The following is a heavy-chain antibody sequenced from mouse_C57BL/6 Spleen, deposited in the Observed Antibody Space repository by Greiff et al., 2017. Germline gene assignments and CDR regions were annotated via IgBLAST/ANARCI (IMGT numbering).Heavy chain of an antibody. V-gene: IGHV5-16*01. Sequence: EVKLMESEGGLVQPGSSMKLSCTASGFTFSDYYMAWVRQVPEKGLEWVANINHDGSSTYYLDSLKSRFIISRDNAKNILYLQMSSLKSEDTATYCGAREYGNHWDFDVWGTGTTVTVSS. J-gene: IGHJ1*03. CDR3: AREYGNHWDFDV. CDR1: GFTFSDYY. D-gene: IGHD2-1*01. CDR2: INHDGSST.